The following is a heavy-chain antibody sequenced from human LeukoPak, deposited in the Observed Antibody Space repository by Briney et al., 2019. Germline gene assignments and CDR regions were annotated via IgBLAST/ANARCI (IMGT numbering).Heavy chain of an antibody. D-gene: IGHD2-2*01. CDR3: ARGGDIVVVPAVHYYYYGMDV. V-gene: IGHV1-3*01. Sequence: GASVTVSCKASGYTFTSYAMHWVRQAPGQRLEWMGWINAGNGNTKYSQKFQGRVTITRDTSASTAYMELSSLRSEDTGVYYCARGGDIVVVPAVHYYYYGMDVWGKGTTVTVSS. CDR1: GYTFTSYA. J-gene: IGHJ6*04. CDR2: INAGNGNT.